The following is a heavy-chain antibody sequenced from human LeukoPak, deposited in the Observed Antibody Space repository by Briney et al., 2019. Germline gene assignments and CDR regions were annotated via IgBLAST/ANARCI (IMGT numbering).Heavy chain of an antibody. J-gene: IGHJ4*02. D-gene: IGHD4-23*01. CDR3: ARDYGGSSPFDY. CDR2: ITSSGTYI. CDR1: GFTFNNYN. Sequence: GGSLRLSCAASGFTFNNYNMNWVRQAPGKALEWVSSITSSGTYIFYADSVKGRFTISRDNAKNSLYLQMNSLGPEDTAVYYCARDYGGSSPFDYWGQGTLVTVSS. V-gene: IGHV3-21*01.